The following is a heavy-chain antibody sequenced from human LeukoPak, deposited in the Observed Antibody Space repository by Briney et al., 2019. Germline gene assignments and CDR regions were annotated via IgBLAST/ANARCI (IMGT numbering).Heavy chain of an antibody. CDR2: IVVGSGNT. D-gene: IGHD3-10*01. Sequence: SVKVSCKASGFTFTSSAMQWVRQARGQRLEWIGWIVVGSGNTNYAQKFQERVTITRDMSTSTAYMELSSLRSEDTAVYYCAADYYYGSGRNWFDPWGQGTLVTVSS. V-gene: IGHV1-58*02. CDR3: AADYYYGSGRNWFDP. CDR1: GFTFTSSA. J-gene: IGHJ5*02.